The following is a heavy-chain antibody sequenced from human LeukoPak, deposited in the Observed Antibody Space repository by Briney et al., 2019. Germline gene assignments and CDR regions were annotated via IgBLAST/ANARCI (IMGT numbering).Heavy chain of an antibody. CDR1: GFTFSTYS. V-gene: IGHV3-21*01. Sequence: GGSLRLSCAASGFTFSTYSMNWVRQAPGKGLEWVSSITSSSGYIYYADSLKGRFTISRDNSKNTLNLQMNSLRDEDTAVYYCAKEVSPRVATSLDLWGQGTLVTVSS. D-gene: IGHD5-24*01. J-gene: IGHJ4*02. CDR2: ITSSSGYI. CDR3: AKEVSPRVATSLDL.